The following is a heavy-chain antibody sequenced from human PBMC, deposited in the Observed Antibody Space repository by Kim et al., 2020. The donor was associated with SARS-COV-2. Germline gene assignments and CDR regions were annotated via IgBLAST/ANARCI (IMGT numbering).Heavy chain of an antibody. D-gene: IGHD6-19*01. J-gene: IGHJ4*02. V-gene: IGHV3-23*01. CDR2: ISGSGGST. CDR3: AKDLRSQWLVLGGY. CDR1: GFTFSSYA. Sequence: GGSLRLSCAASGFTFSSYAMSWVRQAPGKGLEWVSAISGSGGSTYYADSVKGRFTISRDNSKNTLYLQMNSLRAEDTAVYYCAKDLRSQWLVLGGYWGQGTLVTVSS.